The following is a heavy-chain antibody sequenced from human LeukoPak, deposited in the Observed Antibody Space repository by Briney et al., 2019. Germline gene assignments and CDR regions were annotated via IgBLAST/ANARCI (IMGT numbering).Heavy chain of an antibody. CDR1: GGTSSSYA. V-gene: IGHV1-69*13. CDR2: IIPIFGTA. J-gene: IGHJ4*02. CDR3: ARVFEGYCSGGSCYFFDY. Sequence: SVKVSCKASGGTSSSYAISWVRQAPGQGLEWMGGIIPIFGTANYAQKFQGRVTITADESTSTAYMELSSLRSEDTAVYYCARVFEGYCSGGSCYFFDYWGQGTLVTVSS. D-gene: IGHD2-15*01.